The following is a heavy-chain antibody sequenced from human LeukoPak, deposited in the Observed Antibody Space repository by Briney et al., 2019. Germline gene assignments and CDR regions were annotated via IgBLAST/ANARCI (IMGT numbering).Heavy chain of an antibody. CDR3: ARDVIEYSSSPYYFDY. D-gene: IGHD6-6*01. J-gene: IGHJ4*02. CDR2: IYTSGST. Sequence: PSETLSLTCTVSGGSISSYYWSWIRQPAGKGLEWIGRIYTSGSTNYNPSLKSRVTMSVDTSKNQFSLKLGSVTAADTAVYYCARDVIEYSSSPYYFDYWGQGTLVTVSS. CDR1: GGSISSYY. V-gene: IGHV4-4*07.